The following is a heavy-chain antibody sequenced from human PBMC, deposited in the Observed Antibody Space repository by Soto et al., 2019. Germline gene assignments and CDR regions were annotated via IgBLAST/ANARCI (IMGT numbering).Heavy chain of an antibody. D-gene: IGHD5-18*01. CDR1: GGSIISYY. J-gene: IGHJ4*02. V-gene: IGHV4-59*08. Sequence: PSETLSLTCTVSGGSIISYYCSWIRQPPLKGLEWVGYVYYILSTNYNPSLKSRVTVSLETSKNRFSLNLSSFTAAYTAVYYCARHEGAYIYGCLNYFDYWGQGTLVTVSS. CDR3: ARHEGAYIYGCLNYFDY. CDR2: VYYILST.